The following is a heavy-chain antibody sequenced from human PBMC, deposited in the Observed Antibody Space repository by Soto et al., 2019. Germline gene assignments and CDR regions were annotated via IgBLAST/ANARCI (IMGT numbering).Heavy chain of an antibody. D-gene: IGHD3-3*01. CDR3: AKESYYDFWSGYYPIDY. J-gene: IGHJ4*02. V-gene: IGHV3-9*01. CDR1: GFTFDDYA. Sequence: EVQLVESGGGLVQPGRSLRLSCAASGFTFDDYAMHWVRQAPGKGLEWVSGISWNSGSIGYADSVKGRFTISRDNAKNSLYLQMNSQRAEDTALYYCAKESYYDFWSGYYPIDYWGQGTLVTVSS. CDR2: ISWNSGSI.